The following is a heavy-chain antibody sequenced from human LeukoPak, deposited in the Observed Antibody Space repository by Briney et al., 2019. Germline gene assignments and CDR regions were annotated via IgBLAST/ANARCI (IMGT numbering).Heavy chain of an antibody. CDR1: GGSFTDYY. J-gene: IGHJ5*02. V-gene: IGHV4-34*01. D-gene: IGHD5-12*01. CDR3: ARAYNGYDYP. Sequence: SETLSVTCAVYGGSFTDYYWSWIRQTPGKGLEWIGEVNHSGTTNYNPSLKSRVTISVDTSKNQFSLKVTSVTAADTALYYCARAYNGYDYPWGQGTLVTVSS. CDR2: VNHSGTT.